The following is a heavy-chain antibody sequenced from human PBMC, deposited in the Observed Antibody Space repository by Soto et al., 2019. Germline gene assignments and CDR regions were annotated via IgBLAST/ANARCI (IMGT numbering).Heavy chain of an antibody. V-gene: IGHV1-18*01. Sequence: ASVKVSCKASGYTFTSYGISWVRQAPGQGLEWMGWISAYNGNTNYAQKLQGRVTMTTDTSTSTAYMELRSLRSDDTAVYYCARDHVVTAIRGYYYYYGMDVWGQGTTVTVSS. CDR2: ISAYNGNT. CDR3: ARDHVVTAIRGYYYYYGMDV. D-gene: IGHD2-21*02. CDR1: GYTFTSYG. J-gene: IGHJ6*02.